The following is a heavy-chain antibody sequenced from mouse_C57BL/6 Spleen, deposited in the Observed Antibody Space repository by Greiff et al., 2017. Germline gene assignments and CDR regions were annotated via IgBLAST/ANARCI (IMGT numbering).Heavy chain of an antibody. V-gene: IGHV1-15*01. CDR3: TSTHYYGSGGFAY. D-gene: IGHD1-1*01. J-gene: IGHJ3*01. Sequence: QVHVKQSGAELVRPGASVTLSCKASGYTFTDYEMHWVKQTPVHGLEWIGAIDPETGGTAYNQKFKGKAILTADKSSSTAYMELRSLTSEDSAVYYCTSTHYYGSGGFAYWGQGTLVTVSA. CDR2: IDPETGGT. CDR1: GYTFTDYE.